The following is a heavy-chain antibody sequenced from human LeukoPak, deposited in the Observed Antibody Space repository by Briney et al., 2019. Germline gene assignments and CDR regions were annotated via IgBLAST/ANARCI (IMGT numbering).Heavy chain of an antibody. D-gene: IGHD6-6*01. J-gene: IGHJ4*02. CDR1: GFTFSDYY. Sequence: GGSLRLSCAASGFTFSDYYMTWIRQAPGKGLEWVSYISKSGSTTYYADSVKGRFTISRDNSKNSLYLQMNSLRTEDTALYYCAKGIAARPYYFDYWGQGTLVTVSS. CDR3: AKGIAARPYYFDY. CDR2: ISKSGSTT. V-gene: IGHV3-11*01.